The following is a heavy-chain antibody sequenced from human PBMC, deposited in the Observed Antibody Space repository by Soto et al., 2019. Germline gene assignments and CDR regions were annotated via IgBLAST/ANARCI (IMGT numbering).Heavy chain of an antibody. CDR3: ARDPGHGLDV. CDR2: MLSGGRT. J-gene: IGHJ6*02. Sequence: EVQLVESGGGLIQPGGSLRISCAASGFNVSHNYMSWVRQPPGKGLEWVAIMLSGGRTYYAHSVKGRFTISRDNSKNTLYFQMHSLRADDTAVYYCARDPGHGLDVWGQGTTVIVSS. D-gene: IGHD1-1*01. CDR1: GFNVSHNY. V-gene: IGHV3-53*01.